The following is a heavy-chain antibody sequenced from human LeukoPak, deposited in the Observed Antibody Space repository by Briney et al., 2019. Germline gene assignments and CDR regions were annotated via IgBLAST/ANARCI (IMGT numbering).Heavy chain of an antibody. D-gene: IGHD3-3*01. J-gene: IGHJ6*02. CDR3: TKSSATLGTWGGYSLDYFGMDV. CDR2: ISYDGSNK. CDR1: GFTFSSYG. Sequence: SGRSLRLSCAASGFTFSSYGMHWVRQAPGKGLEWVAVISYDGSNKYYADSVKGRFTISRENAKNSFYLQMSSLRAEDTAVYYCTKSSATLGTWGGYSLDYFGMDVWGQGTTVAVSS. V-gene: IGHV3-30*18.